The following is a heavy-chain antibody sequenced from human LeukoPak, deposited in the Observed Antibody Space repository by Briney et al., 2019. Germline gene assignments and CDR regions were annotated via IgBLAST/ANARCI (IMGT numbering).Heavy chain of an antibody. Sequence: GASVKVSCKASGYTFTGYYMHWVRQAPGQGLEWMGWINPNSGGTNYAQKFQGRVTMTRDTSISTAYMELSRLRSDDTAAYYCARDEVVRFLEWSGFDPWGQGTLVTVSS. CDR3: ARDEVVRFLEWSGFDP. D-gene: IGHD3-3*01. V-gene: IGHV1-2*02. J-gene: IGHJ5*02. CDR1: GYTFTGYY. CDR2: INPNSGGT.